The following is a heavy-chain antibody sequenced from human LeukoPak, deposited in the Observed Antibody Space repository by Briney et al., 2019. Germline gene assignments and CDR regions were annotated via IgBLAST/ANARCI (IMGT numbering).Heavy chain of an antibody. CDR1: GGSISSYY. D-gene: IGHD2-21*02. Sequence: PSETLSLTCTVSGGSISSYYWSWIRQPPGKGLEWIGYIYYSGSTNYNPSLKSRVTISVDTSKNQFSLKLSSVTAADTAVYYCARVPVTATPWLDYWGQGTLVTVSP. J-gene: IGHJ4*02. CDR3: ARVPVTATPWLDY. V-gene: IGHV4-59*12. CDR2: IYYSGST.